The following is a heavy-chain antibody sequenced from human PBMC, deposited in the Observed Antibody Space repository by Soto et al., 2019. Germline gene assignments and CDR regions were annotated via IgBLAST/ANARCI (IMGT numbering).Heavy chain of an antibody. V-gene: IGHV4-30-2*01. CDR3: XXXXXGXXVGYFDP. Sequence: QLQLQESGSRLVKSSETLSLTCAVSGDTISTGGYSWAWIRQPPGKALEWIGHTYHSGNPYYNPSLKSRVIIXVXRSXXQXXXXLXXXXAXXXAXXXXXXXXXGXXVGYFDPWGQGTLVTVSS. CDR1: GDTISTGGYS. D-gene: IGHD4-17*01. CDR2: TYHSGNP. J-gene: IGHJ5*02.